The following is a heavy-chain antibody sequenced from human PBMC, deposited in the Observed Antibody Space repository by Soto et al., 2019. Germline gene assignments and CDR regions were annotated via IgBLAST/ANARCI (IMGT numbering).Heavy chain of an antibody. V-gene: IGHV3-11*05. J-gene: IGHJ4*02. CDR3: SRGGGGCVFDH. CDR2: ISPGGIYT. D-gene: IGHD2-21*01. CDR1: GFTFSDNY. Sequence: QVQLVESGGGLVKPGGSLRLSCATSGFTFSDNYMSWISQAPGKGLEFISYISPGGIYTNYADSVKGSFTISRDNAKNSRFMQVNTRRDEDKAVYYCSRGGGGCVFDHWGQGTLVTVSS.